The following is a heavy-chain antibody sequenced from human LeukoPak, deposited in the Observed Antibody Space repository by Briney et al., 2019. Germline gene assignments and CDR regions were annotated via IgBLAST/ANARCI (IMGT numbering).Heavy chain of an antibody. D-gene: IGHD1-14*01. Sequence: GGSLRLSCAASGFTVITNDMTWVRQAPGKGLEWASVLYSDGNTKCADSVQGRFTISRDNSKNTLYLEMNSLSPDDTAVYYCARGVEPLAANTLAYWGQGTLVTVSS. CDR2: LYSDGNT. CDR3: ARGVEPLAANTLAY. V-gene: IGHV3-53*01. J-gene: IGHJ4*02. CDR1: GFTVITND.